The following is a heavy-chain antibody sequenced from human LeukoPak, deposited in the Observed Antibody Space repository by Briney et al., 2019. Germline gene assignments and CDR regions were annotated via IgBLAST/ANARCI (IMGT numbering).Heavy chain of an antibody. J-gene: IGHJ4*02. CDR3: ARDQDSLVRGVIGY. D-gene: IGHD3-10*01. CDR1: GYTFTSYG. Sequence: GASVTVSCKASGYTFTSYGISWVRQAPGQGLEWMGWIGPYNGNTNYAQNLQGRVTMTTDSSTSTAYMELGSLGSDDTAVYYCARDQDSLVRGVIGYWGQGTLVTVSS. V-gene: IGHV1-18*01. CDR2: IGPYNGNT.